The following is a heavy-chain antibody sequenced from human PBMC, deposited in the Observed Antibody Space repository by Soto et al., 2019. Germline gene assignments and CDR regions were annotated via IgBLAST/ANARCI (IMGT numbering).Heavy chain of an antibody. D-gene: IGHD5-12*01. CDR1: GGSISSGGYS. J-gene: IGHJ4*02. CDR2: IYHSGST. V-gene: IGHV4-30-2*01. Sequence: QLQLQESGSGLVKPSQTLSLTCAVSGGSISSGGYSWSWIRQPPGKGLEWIGYIYHSGSTYYYPSLKSRVTISVERSKNRFSLKLSSVTAADTAVYYCAAGGGLPRYCWGQGTLVTLSS. CDR3: AAGGGLPRYC.